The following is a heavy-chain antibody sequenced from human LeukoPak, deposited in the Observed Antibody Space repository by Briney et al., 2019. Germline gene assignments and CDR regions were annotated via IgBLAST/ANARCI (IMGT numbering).Heavy chain of an antibody. CDR1: GGSINSYY. D-gene: IGHD6-13*01. V-gene: IGHV4-59*01. CDR2: IYYSGST. CDR3: ASGLAAAGTSYFDY. J-gene: IGHJ4*02. Sequence: SETLSLTCTVSGGSINSYYWRWLRQPPGKGLVWIGYIYYSGSTNYNTSLKRRVTISVDTSKNQISLNLSSVTAADTAVYYCASGLAAAGTSYFDYWGQGTLVTASS.